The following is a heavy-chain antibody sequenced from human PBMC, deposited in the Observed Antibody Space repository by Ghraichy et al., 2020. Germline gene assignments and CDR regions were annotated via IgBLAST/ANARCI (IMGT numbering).Heavy chain of an antibody. CDR1: GGSFSGYY. CDR2: INHSGST. V-gene: IGHV4-34*01. J-gene: IGHJ4*02. D-gene: IGHD4-17*01. Sequence: SETLSLTCAVYGGSFSGYYWSWIRQPPGKGLEWIGEINHSGSTNYNPSLKSRVTISVDTSKNQFSLKLSSVTAADTAVYYCASSYGDLGLYYFDYWGQGTLGPVSS. CDR3: ASSYGDLGLYYFDY.